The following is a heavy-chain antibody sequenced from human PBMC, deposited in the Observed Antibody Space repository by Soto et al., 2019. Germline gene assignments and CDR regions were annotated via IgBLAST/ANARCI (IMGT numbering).Heavy chain of an antibody. J-gene: IGHJ4*02. V-gene: IGHV1-69*08. Sequence: QVQLVQSGAEVKKPGSSVKVSCKASGGTFSTYTINWVRQAPGQGLEWMGRMIPLLDVTNNAQRFQGRVTITADKSTSTVYMELTSLTSQDTAVYYCARDSGTVGYDDSWGQGTLVTVSS. D-gene: IGHD3-10*01. CDR1: GGTFSTYT. CDR3: ARDSGTVGYDDS. CDR2: MIPLLDVT.